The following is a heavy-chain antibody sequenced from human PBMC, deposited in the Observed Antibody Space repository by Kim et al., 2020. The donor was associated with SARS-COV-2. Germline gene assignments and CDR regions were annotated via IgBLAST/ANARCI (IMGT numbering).Heavy chain of an antibody. Sequence: APVKGRFTIARAVSKHTLYLQMNSLKTEDTAVYYCTTALRYFEASDAFDIWGQGTMVTVSS. D-gene: IGHD3-9*01. J-gene: IGHJ3*02. V-gene: IGHV3-15*01. CDR3: TTALRYFEASDAFDI.